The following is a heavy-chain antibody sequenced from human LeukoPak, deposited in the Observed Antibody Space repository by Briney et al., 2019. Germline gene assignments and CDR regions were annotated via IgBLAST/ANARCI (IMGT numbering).Heavy chain of an antibody. Sequence: GASVKVSCKASGNTFTSYYMHWVRQAPGQGLEWMGWINPNSGGTNYAQKFQGRVTMTRVTSINTAYMELSRLRSDDTAVYYCARDFLHVYYYDSTGYVRGAFDIWGQGTMVTVSS. D-gene: IGHD3-22*01. CDR2: INPNSGGT. V-gene: IGHV1-2*02. CDR1: GNTFTSYY. J-gene: IGHJ3*02. CDR3: ARDFLHVYYYDSTGYVRGAFDI.